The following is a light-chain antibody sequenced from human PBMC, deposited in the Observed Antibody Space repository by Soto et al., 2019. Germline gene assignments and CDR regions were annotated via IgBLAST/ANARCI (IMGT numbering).Light chain of an antibody. CDR1: QSISSY. J-gene: IGKJ2*01. Sequence: DIQMTQSPSSLSASVGDRVTITCRASQSISSYLNWYQQKPGKAPKLLIYAASSLQSGVPSRFSGSGSGTDFTLTISSLQPDDFATYYCQQSYSTPMSTFGQGTKLEIK. CDR2: AAS. CDR3: QQSYSTPMST. V-gene: IGKV1-39*01.